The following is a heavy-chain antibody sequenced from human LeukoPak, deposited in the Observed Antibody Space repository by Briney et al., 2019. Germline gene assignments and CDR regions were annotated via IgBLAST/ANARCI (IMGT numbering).Heavy chain of an antibody. D-gene: IGHD6-13*01. CDR1: SGSISTSNYY. Sequence: SETLSLTCTVSSGSISTSNYYWGWVRQPPGKALEWIGNIFYSGSTYYNPSLESRVTISVDTSKNQFSLKLSSVTAADTAVYYCARDRSLQGSSWYEDYFDYWGQGTLVTVSS. CDR2: IFYSGST. J-gene: IGHJ4*02. CDR3: ARDRSLQGSSWYEDYFDY. V-gene: IGHV4-39*07.